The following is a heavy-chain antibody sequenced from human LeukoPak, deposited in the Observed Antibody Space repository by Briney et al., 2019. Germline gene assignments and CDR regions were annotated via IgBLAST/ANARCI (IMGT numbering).Heavy chain of an antibody. CDR2: ISAYNGNT. Sequence: APVKVSCKASGYTFTSYGISWVRQAPGQRLEWMGWISAYNGNTNYAQKLQGRVTMTTDTSTSTAYMELRSLRSDDTAVYYCARVDRYSGSTDAFDIWGQGTMVTVSS. J-gene: IGHJ3*02. CDR3: ARVDRYSGSTDAFDI. D-gene: IGHD5-12*01. V-gene: IGHV1-18*01. CDR1: GYTFTSYG.